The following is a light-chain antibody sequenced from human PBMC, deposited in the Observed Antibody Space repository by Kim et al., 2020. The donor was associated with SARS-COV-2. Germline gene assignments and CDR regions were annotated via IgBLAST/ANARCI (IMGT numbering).Light chain of an antibody. CDR2: GAS. CDR1: QGVSNN. CDR3: QQYNSWPRT. J-gene: IGKJ1*01. Sequence: EIVMTQSPATLSVSPGERATLSCRASQGVSNNLAWYQHKPGQAPRLLIYGASTRATGIPATFSGSGSGTEFTLTISSLQSEDFAVYYCQQYNSWPRTFGQGTKVDIK. V-gene: IGKV3-15*01.